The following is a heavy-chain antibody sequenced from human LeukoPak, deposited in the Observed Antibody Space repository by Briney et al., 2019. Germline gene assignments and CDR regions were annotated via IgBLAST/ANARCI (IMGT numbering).Heavy chain of an antibody. D-gene: IGHD3-22*01. CDR1: GYTFTGYY. J-gene: IGHJ4*02. CDR2: INPNSGGT. V-gene: IGHV1-2*02. CDR3: ASNTDYYDSSGCFDY. Sequence: GASVKVSCKASGYTFTGYYMHWVRQAPGQGLEWMGWINPNSGGTNYAQKFQGRVTMTRDTSISTAYMELSRLGSDDTAVYYCASNTDYYDSSGCFDYWGQGTLVTVSS.